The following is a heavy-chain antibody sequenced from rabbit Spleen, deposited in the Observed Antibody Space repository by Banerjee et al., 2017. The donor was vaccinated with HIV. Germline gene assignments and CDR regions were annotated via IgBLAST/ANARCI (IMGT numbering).Heavy chain of an antibody. CDR1: GVSFSGDSY. CDR2: IDAGSSGFT. V-gene: IGHV1S45*01. CDR3: ARDTASSFSSYGMDL. J-gene: IGHJ6*01. D-gene: IGHD8-1*01. Sequence: QEQLLESGGGLVQPEGSLTLTCTTSGVSFSGDSYMCWVRQAPGKGLEWVVCIDAGSSGFTYFASWAKGRFTISKTSSTTVTLQMTSLTAADTATYFCARDTASSFSSYGMDLWGPGTLVTVS.